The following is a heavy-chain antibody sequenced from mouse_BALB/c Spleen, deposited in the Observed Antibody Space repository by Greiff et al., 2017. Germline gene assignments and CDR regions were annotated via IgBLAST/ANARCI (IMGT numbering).Heavy chain of an antibody. Sequence: VQLVESGAGLVKPGASVKLSCKASGYTFTESIIHLVKQRSGQGLEWIGWFYPGSGSIKYNEKFKDKATLTADKSSSTVYMELSRLTSEDSAVYFCARHEEDYYGAMDYWGQGTSVTVSS. D-gene: IGHD1-1*01. J-gene: IGHJ4*01. CDR3: ARHEEDYYGAMDY. V-gene: IGHV1-62-2*01. CDR1: GYTFTESI. CDR2: FYPGSGSI.